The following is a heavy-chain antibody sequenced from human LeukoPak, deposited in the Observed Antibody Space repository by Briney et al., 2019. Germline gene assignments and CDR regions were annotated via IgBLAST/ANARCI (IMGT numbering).Heavy chain of an antibody. V-gene: IGHV4-4*02. CDR1: VGSISSGNW. CDR2: VYHNGTP. Sequence: SGTLSLTCAVSVGSISSGNWWSWVRQSPGKGLEWIGEVYHNGTPNYNPSLKSRVTMSVDTSKNQFSLKLTSVTAADTAVYYCGRNAVYYGSDYGMDVWGQGTTVTVSS. D-gene: IGHD3-10*01. CDR3: GRNAVYYGSDYGMDV. J-gene: IGHJ6*02.